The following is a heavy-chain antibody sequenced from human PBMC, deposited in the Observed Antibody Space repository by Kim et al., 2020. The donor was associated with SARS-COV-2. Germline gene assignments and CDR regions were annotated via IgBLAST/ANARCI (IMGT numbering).Heavy chain of an antibody. CDR1: GGSFSGYY. D-gene: IGHD3-10*01. J-gene: IGHJ5*02. CDR2: INHSGST. V-gene: IGHV4-34*01. CDR3: ARGKSSRYYGSGSLASFDP. Sequence: SETLSLTCAVYGGSFSGYYWSWIRQPPGKGLEWIGEINHSGSTNYNPSLKSRVTISVDTSKNQFSLKLSSVTAADTAVYYCARGKSSRYYGSGSLASFDPWGQGTLVTVSS.